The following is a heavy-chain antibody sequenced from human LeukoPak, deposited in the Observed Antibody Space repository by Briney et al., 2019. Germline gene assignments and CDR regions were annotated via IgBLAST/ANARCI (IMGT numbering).Heavy chain of an antibody. CDR1: GFTFGNYG. CDR2: ISYDGTNK. CDR3: AKDLHGVADTSYYFDY. J-gene: IGHJ4*02. Sequence: PGGSLRLSCAASGFTFGNYGMHWVRQAPGKGLEWVAAISYDGTNKYYADSVKGRSTISRDNSKNTLYLQMNGLRAEDTAVFYCAKDLHGVADTSYYFDYWGRGTLVTVSS. V-gene: IGHV3-30*18. D-gene: IGHD6-19*01.